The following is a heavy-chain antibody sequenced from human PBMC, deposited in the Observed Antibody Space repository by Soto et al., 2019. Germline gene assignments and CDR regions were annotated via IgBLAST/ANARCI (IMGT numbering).Heavy chain of an antibody. Sequence: QVQLVQSGAEVKKPGASVNVSCKTSGYTFTRYDINWVRQATGQGLEWMRWINPKSGYTGSAQRFQGRITMTRDTSISTAYMELSSLRSEDTAMYYCARTDGDLDYWGKGTLVTVSS. D-gene: IGHD4-17*01. J-gene: IGHJ4*01. V-gene: IGHV1-8*01. CDR1: GYTFTRYD. CDR2: INPKSGYT. CDR3: ARTDGDLDY.